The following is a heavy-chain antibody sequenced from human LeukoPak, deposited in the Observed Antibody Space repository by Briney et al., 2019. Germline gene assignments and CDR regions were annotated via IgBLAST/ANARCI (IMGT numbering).Heavy chain of an antibody. CDR2: IYSGGST. J-gene: IGHJ4*02. Sequence: GGSLRLSCAASGFTVSSNYMSWVRQAPGKGLEWVSVIYSGGSTYYADSVKGRFTISRDNSKNTLYLQMNSLRAEDTAVYYCARGSWQWLVPFDYWGQGTLVTVSS. CDR1: GFTVSSNY. D-gene: IGHD6-19*01. CDR3: ARGSWQWLVPFDY. V-gene: IGHV3-53*01.